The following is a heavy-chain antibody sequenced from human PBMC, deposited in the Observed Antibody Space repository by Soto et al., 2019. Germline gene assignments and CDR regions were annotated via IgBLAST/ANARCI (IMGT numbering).Heavy chain of an antibody. J-gene: IGHJ6*03. CDR3: ARELRQRLSHKHYYYDLDV. V-gene: IGHV3-11*01. Sequence: QVQLVESGGDLVKPGGSLRLSCVASGFSFSDYSMTWMRQAPGGGLDFVAFISNTAITDYYADSVKGRFTISRDNARNSVYLQMDSLRAEAAAVYYCARELRQRLSHKHYYYDLDVWGTGTTVTVSS. CDR2: ISNTAITD. CDR1: GFSFSDYS. D-gene: IGHD2-21*01.